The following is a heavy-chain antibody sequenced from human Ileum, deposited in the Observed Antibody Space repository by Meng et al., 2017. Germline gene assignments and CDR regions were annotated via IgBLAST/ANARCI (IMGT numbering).Heavy chain of an antibody. CDR2: ISADNGNT. D-gene: IGHD1-26*01. V-gene: IGHV1-18*01. Sequence: ASVKVSCKASGYTFITYSICWVRQAPGQGLEWMGWISADNGNTNSAQNLQGRVTMTRDTSTSTAYMELRSLRSDDTAIYYCARLTKPNTGTYGFDYWGQGTLVTVS. CDR1: GYTFITYS. CDR3: ARLTKPNTGTYGFDY. J-gene: IGHJ4*02.